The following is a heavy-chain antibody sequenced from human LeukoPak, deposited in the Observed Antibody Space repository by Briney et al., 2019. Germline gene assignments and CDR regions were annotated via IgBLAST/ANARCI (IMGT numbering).Heavy chain of an antibody. V-gene: IGHV4-34*01. CDR1: GGSFSGYY. J-gene: IGHJ4*02. Sequence: PETLSLTCAVYGGSFSGYYWSWIRQPPGKGLEWIGEINHSGSTNYNPSLKSRVTISVDTSKNQFSLKLSSVTAADTAVYYCARMTVAGDTAYFDYWGQGTLVTVSS. CDR3: ARMTVAGDTAYFDY. D-gene: IGHD6-19*01. CDR2: INHSGST.